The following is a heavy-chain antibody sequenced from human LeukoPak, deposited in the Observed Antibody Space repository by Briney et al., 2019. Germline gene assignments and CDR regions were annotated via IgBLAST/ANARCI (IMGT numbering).Heavy chain of an antibody. V-gene: IGHV1-8*01. CDR1: GYTFTSCD. J-gene: IGHJ3*02. CDR2: MNPNSGNT. D-gene: IGHD6-13*01. Sequence: ASVKVSCKASGYTFTSCDINWVRQATGQGLEWMGWMNPNSGNTGYAQKFQGRVTMTRNTSISTAYMELSSLRSEDTAVYYCARGSSSWNDAFDIWGQGTMVIVSS. CDR3: ARGSSSWNDAFDI.